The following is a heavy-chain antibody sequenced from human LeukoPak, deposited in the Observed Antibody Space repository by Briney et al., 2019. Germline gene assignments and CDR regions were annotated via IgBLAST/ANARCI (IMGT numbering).Heavy chain of an antibody. Sequence: GRSLRLSCAASGFIFRTYGMHWVRQAPGKGREWVAIMSYDGSTKYYGDPVKGQFTISRDNSKNMLYLQMNSLRAEDTAVYYCAKDSGELLYGDAFDIWGQGTMVRVSS. J-gene: IGHJ3*02. V-gene: IGHV3-30*18. CDR3: AKDSGELLYGDAFDI. D-gene: IGHD3-10*01. CDR2: MSYDGSTK. CDR1: GFIFRTYG.